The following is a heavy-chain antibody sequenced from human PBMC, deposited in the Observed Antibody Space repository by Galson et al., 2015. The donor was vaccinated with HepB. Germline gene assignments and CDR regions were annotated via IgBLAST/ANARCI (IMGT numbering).Heavy chain of an antibody. J-gene: IGHJ4*02. CDR2: ISGSGGST. CDR3: AKDRSGSRTVTALFDY. D-gene: IGHD2-21*02. CDR1: GFTFSSYA. V-gene: IGHV3-23*01. Sequence: SLRLSCAASGFTFSSYAMSWVRQAPGKRLEWVSDISGSGGSTYYADSVKGRFTISRDNSKNTLYLQMNSLRAEDTAVYYCAKDRSGSRTVTALFDYWGQGTLVTVSS.